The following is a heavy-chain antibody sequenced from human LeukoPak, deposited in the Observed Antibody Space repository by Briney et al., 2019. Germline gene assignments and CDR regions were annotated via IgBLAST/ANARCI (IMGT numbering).Heavy chain of an antibody. Sequence: GGSLRLSCAASGITFSSYGMYWVRQAPGKGLVWVSRINTDGSSTSYADSVKGRFTISRDNSKNTLYLQMNSLRAEDTAVYYCARGVAVAGPFDYWGQGTLVTVSS. CDR2: INTDGSST. J-gene: IGHJ4*02. CDR3: ARGVAVAGPFDY. CDR1: GITFSSYG. D-gene: IGHD6-19*01. V-gene: IGHV3-74*01.